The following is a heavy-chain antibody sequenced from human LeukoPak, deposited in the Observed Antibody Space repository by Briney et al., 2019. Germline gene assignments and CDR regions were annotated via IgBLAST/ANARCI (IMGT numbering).Heavy chain of an antibody. V-gene: IGHV4-59*08. J-gene: IGHJ4*02. D-gene: IGHD2-2*01. CDR1: GGSISSYY. CDR2: IYYSGST. CDR3: ARLWDIVVVPAANFDY. Sequence: SETLSLTCTVSGGSISSYYWSWIRQPPGKGLEYIGYIYYSGSTNYNPSLKSRVTISVDTSKNQFSLKLNSVTAADTAVYYCARLWDIVVVPAANFDYWGQGTLVTVSS.